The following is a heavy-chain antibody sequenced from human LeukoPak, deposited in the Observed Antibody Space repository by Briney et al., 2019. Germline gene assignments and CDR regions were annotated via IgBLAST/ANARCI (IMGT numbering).Heavy chain of an antibody. CDR3: ARDPIEYSSSSAFPDSMDV. CDR1: GFSFSNYE. D-gene: IGHD6-6*01. Sequence: LRLSCAASGFSFSNYEMNWIRQPPGKGLEWIGEINHSGSTNYNPSLKSRVTISVDTSKNQFSLKLSSVTAADTAVYYCARDPIEYSSSSAFPDSMDVWGKGTTVTVSS. J-gene: IGHJ6*03. V-gene: IGHV4-34*01. CDR2: INHSGST.